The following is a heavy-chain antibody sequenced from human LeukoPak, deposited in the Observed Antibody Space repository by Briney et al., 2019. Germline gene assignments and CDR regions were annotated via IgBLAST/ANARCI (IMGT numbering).Heavy chain of an antibody. D-gene: IGHD3-22*01. J-gene: IGHJ4*02. Sequence: SQTLSLTCTVSGGSISSGSYYWSWIRQPAGKGLEWIGRIYTSGSTNYNPSLKSRVTISVDTSKNQFSLKLSSVTAADTAVYYCARAKPNYYDSSGYFLWGQGTLVTVSS. V-gene: IGHV4-61*02. CDR2: IYTSGST. CDR3: ARAKPNYYDSSGYFL. CDR1: GGSISSGSYY.